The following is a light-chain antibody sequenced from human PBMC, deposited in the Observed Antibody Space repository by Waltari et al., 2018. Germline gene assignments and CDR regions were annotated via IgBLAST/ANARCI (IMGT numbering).Light chain of an antibody. CDR2: KAS. J-gene: IGKJ1*01. V-gene: IGKV1-5*03. CDR1: QSLSSW. Sequence: DIQMTQSPSTLSASVGDRVSITCRASQSLSSWFAWYQQKPGKAPKLLIYKASSLESGVPSRCSGSGSGTEFTLTISSLQPDDFATYYCQQYNGYTWTFGQGTKVESK. CDR3: QQYNGYTWT.